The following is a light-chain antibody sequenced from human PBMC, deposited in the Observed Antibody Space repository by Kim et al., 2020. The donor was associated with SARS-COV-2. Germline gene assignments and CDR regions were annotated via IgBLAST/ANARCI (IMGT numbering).Light chain of an antibody. CDR1: QSVSSY. V-gene: IGKV3-11*01. J-gene: IGKJ4*01. CDR3: QQRSDWLT. Sequence: SLSPGERATRSCRASQSVSSYLSWYQQKPGQAPRLLIYDASNRATGIPARFSGSGFGTDFTLTISSLEPEDFAVYYCQQRSDWLTFGGGTKVDIK. CDR2: DAS.